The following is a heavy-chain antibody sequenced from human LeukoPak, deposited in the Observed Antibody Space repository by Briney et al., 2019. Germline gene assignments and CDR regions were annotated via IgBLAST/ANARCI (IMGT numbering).Heavy chain of an antibody. CDR2: IYYSGST. J-gene: IGHJ4*02. D-gene: IGHD1-26*01. V-gene: IGHV4-39*01. CDR1: GGSISSSSYY. CDR3: ARHAIVGRVVDY. Sequence: SETLSLTCTVSGGSISSSSYYWGWIRQPPGKGLEWIGSIYYSGSTYYNPSLKSRVTIFVDTSKNQLSLKLSSVTAADTAVYYCARHAIVGRVVDYWGQGTLVTVSS.